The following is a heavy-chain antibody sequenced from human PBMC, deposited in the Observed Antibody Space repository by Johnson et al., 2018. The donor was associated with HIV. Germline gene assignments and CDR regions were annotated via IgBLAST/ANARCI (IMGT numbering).Heavy chain of an antibody. Sequence: VQLVESGGGLVQPGGSLRLSCAASGFTVSTNFMSWVRQPPGKGLAWVSIFYSGGTTNYADSVKGRFTISRDNSKNTVYLQMNYLRAEDTAVYYCVRQGGGDYDYAWGSSGDAFDIWGQGTLVTVSS. CDR1: GFTVSTNF. CDR2: FYSGGTT. J-gene: IGHJ3*02. CDR3: VRQGGGDYDYAWGSSGDAFDI. V-gene: IGHV3-66*04. D-gene: IGHD3-16*01.